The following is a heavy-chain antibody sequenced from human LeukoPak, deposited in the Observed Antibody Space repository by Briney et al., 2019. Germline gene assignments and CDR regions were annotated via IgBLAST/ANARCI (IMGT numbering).Heavy chain of an antibody. D-gene: IGHD6-13*01. CDR3: ARFSSSWYPRYYFDY. J-gene: IGHJ4*02. Sequence: TLSLTCTVSGGSISSYYWSWIRQPAGKGLEWIGRIYTSGSTNYNPSPKSRVTMSVDTSKNQFSLKLSSVTAADTAVYYCARFSSSWYPRYYFDYWGQGTLVTVSS. CDR2: IYTSGST. V-gene: IGHV4-4*07. CDR1: GGSISSYY.